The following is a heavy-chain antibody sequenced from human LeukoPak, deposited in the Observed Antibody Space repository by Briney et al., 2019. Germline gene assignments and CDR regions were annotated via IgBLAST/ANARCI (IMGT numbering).Heavy chain of an antibody. D-gene: IGHD3-9*01. CDR1: GFTFDDYA. V-gene: IGHV3-23*01. J-gene: IGHJ4*02. Sequence: GSLRLSCAASGFTFDDYAMHWVRQAPGKGLEWVSAISGSGGSTYYADSVKGRFTISRDNSKNTLYLQMNSLRAEDTAVYYCAKWRRYFDWLLFDFDYWGQGTLVTVSS. CDR3: AKWRRYFDWLLFDFDY. CDR2: ISGSGGST.